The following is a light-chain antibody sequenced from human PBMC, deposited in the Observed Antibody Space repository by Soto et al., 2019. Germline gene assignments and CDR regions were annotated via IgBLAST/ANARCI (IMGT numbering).Light chain of an antibody. J-gene: IGLJ1*01. CDR2: EGS. CDR1: SSDVGSYNG. CDR3: NSYTISGTDV. V-gene: IGLV2-18*02. Sequence: QSALTQPPSVSGSPGQSVTISCTGTSSDVGSYNGSSWYQQPPATAPKLIIYEGSTRPSGVPDRFAGSKSGNTASLTISGLQAEDEADYYCNSYTISGTDVFGTGTKLTVL.